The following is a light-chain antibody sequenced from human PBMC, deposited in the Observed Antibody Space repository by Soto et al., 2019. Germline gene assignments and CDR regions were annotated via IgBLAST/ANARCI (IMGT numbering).Light chain of an antibody. V-gene: IGKV3-11*01. J-gene: IGKJ5*01. CDR2: DAS. CDR3: QQRSIWPLT. CDR1: QSVSSY. Sequence: EIVLTQSPATLSLSPGARATLSCRASQSVSSYLAWYQQKPGQAPRLLIYDASNRATGIPARFSGSGSGTDFILNISSLEPEDFAVYYCQQRSIWPLTFGQGTRLEI.